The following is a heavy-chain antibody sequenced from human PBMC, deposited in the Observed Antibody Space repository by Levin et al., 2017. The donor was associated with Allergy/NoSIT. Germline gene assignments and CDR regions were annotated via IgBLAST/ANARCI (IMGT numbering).Heavy chain of an antibody. Sequence: GGSLRLSCAASGFTFSNRAMTWVRQAAGKGLEWVSGITGGGDNTHYADSVKGRFTISRDNSKNTLYLQMNSLRAEDTAIYYCAKGITIVGVGRLDYWGQGTLVTVSS. V-gene: IGHV3-23*01. CDR2: ITGGGDNT. J-gene: IGHJ4*02. D-gene: IGHD3-3*01. CDR1: GFTFSNRA. CDR3: AKGITIVGVGRLDY.